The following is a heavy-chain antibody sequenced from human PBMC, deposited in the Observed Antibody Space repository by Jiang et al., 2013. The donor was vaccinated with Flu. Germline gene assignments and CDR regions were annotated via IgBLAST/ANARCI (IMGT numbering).Heavy chain of an antibody. CDR3: AKVLSSYGPGSYLIPNFDS. V-gene: IGHV3-23*01. CDR2: ISDSGGST. J-gene: IGHJ4*02. Sequence: VQLLESGGGLVQPGGSLRLSCAASGSTFSSYAMSWVRQAPGKGLEWVSGISDSGGSTYYADSVKGRFTISRDNSKNTLYLQMNSLRAEDTAVYYCAKVLSSYGPGSYLIPNFDSWAREPWSPSPQ. CDR1: GSTFSSYA. D-gene: IGHD3-10*01.